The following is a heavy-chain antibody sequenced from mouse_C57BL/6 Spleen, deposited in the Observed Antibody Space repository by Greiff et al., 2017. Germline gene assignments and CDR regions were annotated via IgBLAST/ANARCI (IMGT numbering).Heavy chain of an antibody. CDR2: TFYSGIT. Sequence: VQLQQSGPSLVRPSQTLSLTCTVTGFSINSDCYWIWIRQFPGNKLEYIGYTFYSGITYYNPSLESRTYITRDTSKNQFSLKLSSVTTEDTATYYCARDRGYGSNYYAMDYWGQGTSVTVSS. CDR1: GFSINSDCY. J-gene: IGHJ4*01. D-gene: IGHD1-1*01. CDR3: ARDRGYGSNYYAMDY. V-gene: IGHV3-3*01.